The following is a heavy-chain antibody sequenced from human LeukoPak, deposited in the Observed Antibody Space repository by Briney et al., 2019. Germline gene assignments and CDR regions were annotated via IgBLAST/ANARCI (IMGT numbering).Heavy chain of an antibody. D-gene: IGHD2-8*02. V-gene: IGHV5-51*01. Sequence: GESLKISCKGSGYSFTSYWIGWVRQMPGKGLEWMGIIYPGDSDTRYSPSFQGQVTISADRSISTAYLQWSSLKASDTAMYYCARHSAIGGACCELDDWGQGTLVTVSS. CDR2: IYPGDSDT. CDR1: GYSFTSYW. J-gene: IGHJ4*02. CDR3: ARHSAIGGACCELDD.